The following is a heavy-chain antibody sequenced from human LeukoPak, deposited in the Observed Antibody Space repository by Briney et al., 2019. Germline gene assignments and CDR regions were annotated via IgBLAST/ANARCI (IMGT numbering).Heavy chain of an antibody. Sequence: ASVKVSCKASGYTFTGYYMHWVRQAPGQGLEWMGWINPNSGGTNYAQKFQGRVTMTRDTSISTAYMELSRLRSDDTAVYYYARDHRRYYYDSSGYYINWGQGTLVTVSS. V-gene: IGHV1-2*02. CDR1: GYTFTGYY. CDR2: INPNSGGT. D-gene: IGHD3-22*01. J-gene: IGHJ4*02. CDR3: ARDHRRYYYDSSGYYIN.